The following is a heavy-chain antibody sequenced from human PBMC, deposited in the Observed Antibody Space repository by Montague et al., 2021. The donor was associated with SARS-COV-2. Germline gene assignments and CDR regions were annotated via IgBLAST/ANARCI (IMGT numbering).Heavy chain of an antibody. CDR2: IKQDGSEK. J-gene: IGHJ6*03. D-gene: IGHD6-13*01. V-gene: IGHV3-7*05. CDR3: ARVRLRSSSWFPDYYYMDV. CDR1: GFTFSSYW. Sequence: SLRLSWAASGFTFSSYWMSWVRQAPGKGLEWVANIKQDGSEKYYVDSXXGRFTISRDNAKNSLYLQMNSLRAEDTAVYYCARVRLRSSSWFPDYYYMDVWGRGTTVTVSS.